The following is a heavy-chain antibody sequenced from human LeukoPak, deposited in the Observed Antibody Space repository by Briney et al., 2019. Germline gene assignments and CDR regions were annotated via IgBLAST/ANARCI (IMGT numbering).Heavy chain of an antibody. CDR2: ISGSGGST. J-gene: IGHJ4*02. CDR1: GFTFSSYA. CDR3: ARGYDILTGYLDY. Sequence: GGSLRLSCAASGFTFSSYAMSWVRQAPGKGLEWVSAISGSGGSTYYADSVKGRFTISRDNSKNTLYLQMNSLRAEDTAVYYCARGYDILTGYLDYWGQGTLVTVSS. V-gene: IGHV3-23*01. D-gene: IGHD3-9*01.